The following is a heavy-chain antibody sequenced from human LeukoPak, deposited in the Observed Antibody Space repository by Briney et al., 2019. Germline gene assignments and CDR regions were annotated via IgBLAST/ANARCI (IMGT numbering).Heavy chain of an antibody. CDR3: ARDSLPEEHFQH. CDR2: ISSSSSYI. J-gene: IGHJ1*01. CDR1: GFTFSSYS. Sequence: GGSLRLSCAASGFTFSSYSMNWVRQAPGKGLEWVSSISSSSSYIYYADSVKGRFTISRDNAKNSLYLQMNSLRAEDTAVYYCARDSLPEEHFQHWGQGTLVTVSS. V-gene: IGHV3-21*01.